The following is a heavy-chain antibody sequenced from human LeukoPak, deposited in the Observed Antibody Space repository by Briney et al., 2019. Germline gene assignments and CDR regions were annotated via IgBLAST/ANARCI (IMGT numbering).Heavy chain of an antibody. V-gene: IGHV4-31*03. Sequence: PSQTLSLTCTVSGGSISGGGYYWSWIRQHPGKGLEWTGYIYYTGNTYYNPSLKSRVTISIDTSRNQFSLKLSSVTAADTAVYYCARVASAAVTILDYWGQGTLVTVSS. CDR1: GGSISGGGYY. D-gene: IGHD4-17*01. CDR2: IYYTGNT. J-gene: IGHJ4*02. CDR3: ARVASAAVTILDY.